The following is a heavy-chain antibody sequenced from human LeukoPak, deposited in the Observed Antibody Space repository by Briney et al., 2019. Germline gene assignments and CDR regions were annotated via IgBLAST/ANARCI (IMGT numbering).Heavy chain of an antibody. Sequence: GVSLRLSCAASGFTFSTYWMSWVRQAPGKGLEWVANIKQEGSEKYYVDSVKGRFTISRDNAKNSLYLQMNILRAEDTAVYYCARDRRLLWFGEFNDAFDIWGQGTMVTVSS. D-gene: IGHD3-10*01. V-gene: IGHV3-7*01. CDR1: GFTFSTYW. CDR2: IKQEGSEK. CDR3: ARDRRLLWFGEFNDAFDI. J-gene: IGHJ3*02.